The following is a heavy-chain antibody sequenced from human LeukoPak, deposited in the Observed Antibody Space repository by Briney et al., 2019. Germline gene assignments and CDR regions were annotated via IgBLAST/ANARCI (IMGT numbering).Heavy chain of an antibody. CDR2: ISRRGDI. D-gene: IGHD6-19*01. V-gene: IGHV3-21*05. CDR1: GFTFSTYS. CDR3: ARDGGWYGGGNFDY. J-gene: IGHJ4*02. Sequence: GGSLRLSCAASGFTFSTYSMNWVRQAPGKGLEWVSYISRRGDIYYADSVKGRFTISRDNAKNSLYLQMNSLRVEDTAVYYCARDGGWYGGGNFDYWGQGTLVTVSS.